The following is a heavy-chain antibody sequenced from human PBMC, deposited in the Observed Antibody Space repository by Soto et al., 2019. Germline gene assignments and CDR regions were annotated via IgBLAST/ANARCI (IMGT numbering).Heavy chain of an antibody. CDR1: GGSFSGYY. CDR3: ARSPDSSGYYPRWYYYGMDV. CDR2: IYHSGST. Sequence: SETLSLTCAVYGGSFSGYYWSWIRQPPGKGLEWIGEIYHSGSTNYNPSLKSRVTISVDKSKNQFSLKLSSVTAADTAVYYCARSPDSSGYYPRWYYYGMDVWGQGTTVTVS. D-gene: IGHD3-22*01. V-gene: IGHV4-34*01. J-gene: IGHJ6*02.